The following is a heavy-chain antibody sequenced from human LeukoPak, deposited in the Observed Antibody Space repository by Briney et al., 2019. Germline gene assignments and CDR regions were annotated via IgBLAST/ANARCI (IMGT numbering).Heavy chain of an antibody. V-gene: IGHV3-33*06. CDR1: GFTFRSYG. CDR2: IWYDGSNK. CDR3: AKYAPGYYYDSSGYLALDY. Sequence: GRSLRLSCAASGFTFRSYGMHWVRQAPGKGLEWVAVIWYDGSNKYYADSVKGRFTISRDNSKNTLYLQMNSLRAEDTAVYYCAKYAPGYYYDSSGYLALDYWGQGTLVTVSS. D-gene: IGHD3-22*01. J-gene: IGHJ4*02.